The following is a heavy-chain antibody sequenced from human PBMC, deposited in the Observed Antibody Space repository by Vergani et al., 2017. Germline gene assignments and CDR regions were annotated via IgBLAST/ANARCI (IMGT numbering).Heavy chain of an antibody. CDR2: ISPKTGDT. V-gene: IGHV1-18*04. CDR1: GYSITNYW. J-gene: IGHJ5*01. D-gene: IGHD1-26*01. Sequence: VQLVQSGAEVKKPGESLKISCQGSGYSITNYWIAWVRQRPGKGLEGMGWISPKTGDTDYLQRFQDRVTMTRDASTKTVYLKMTRLTSDDTAIYYCAHSWNFGRRDWFDSWGPGTLVTVSS. CDR3: AHSWNFGRRDWFDS.